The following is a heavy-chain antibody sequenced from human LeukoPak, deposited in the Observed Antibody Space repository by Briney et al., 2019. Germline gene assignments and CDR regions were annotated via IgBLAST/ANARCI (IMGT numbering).Heavy chain of an antibody. D-gene: IGHD4-23*01. Sequence: PFWTLSLTRLVSLGSLSGYLGVLIGPPPAKGLDWIGCIYYRGITNYTPSLKSRVSMSVDTSKNQFSLRLSSVTAADTAVYFCARRVYSGILPYAFDVWGQGTLVAVSS. CDR2: IYYRGIT. J-gene: IGHJ3*01. CDR1: LGSLSGYL. V-gene: IGHV4-59*08. CDR3: ARRVYSGILPYAFDV.